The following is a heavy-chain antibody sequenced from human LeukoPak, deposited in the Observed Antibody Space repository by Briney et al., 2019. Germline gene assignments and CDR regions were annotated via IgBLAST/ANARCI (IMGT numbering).Heavy chain of an antibody. CDR1: GFTFSSYS. J-gene: IGHJ4*02. V-gene: IGHV3-21*01. Sequence: GGSLRLSCAASGFTFSSYSMNWVRQAPGKGLEWVSSISSSSSYIYYADSVKGRFTISRDNAKNSLYLQMHSLRAEDTAVYYCARGPSSCFDYWGQGTLVTVSS. CDR3: ARGPSSCFDY. CDR2: ISSSSSYI.